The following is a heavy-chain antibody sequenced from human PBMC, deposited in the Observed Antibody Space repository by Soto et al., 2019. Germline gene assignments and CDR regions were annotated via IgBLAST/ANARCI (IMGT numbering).Heavy chain of an antibody. CDR1: GFTFSSYG. V-gene: IGHV3-33*01. Sequence: QVQLVESGGGVVQPGRSLRLSCAASGFTFSSYGMHWVRQAPGKGLEWVAVIWYDGSNKYYADSVKGRFTISRDNSKNTLYLQMNSLRAEDKAVYYCARDLIAARPDNWFDPWGQGTMVTVS. CDR2: IWYDGSNK. J-gene: IGHJ5*02. D-gene: IGHD6-6*01. CDR3: ARDLIAARPDNWFDP.